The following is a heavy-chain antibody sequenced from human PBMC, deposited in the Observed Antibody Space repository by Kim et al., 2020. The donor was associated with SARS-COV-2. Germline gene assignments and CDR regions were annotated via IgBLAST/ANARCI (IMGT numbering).Heavy chain of an antibody. D-gene: IGHD1-7*01. V-gene: IGHV3-23*01. CDR1: GFTFSNYA. J-gene: IGHJ5*02. CDR3: TKGFGAPAGWNYFDP. CDR2: VSGSGGST. Sequence: GGSLRLSCAVSGFTFSNYAMSWVRQAPGRGLEWVSTVSGSGGSTYYADSVKGRFTTSRDNSNNTLYMQMKNLRAEDTAVYYCTKGFGAPAGWNYFDPSG.